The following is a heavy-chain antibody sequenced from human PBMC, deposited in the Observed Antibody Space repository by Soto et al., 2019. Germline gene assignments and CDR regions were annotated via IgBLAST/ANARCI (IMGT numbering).Heavy chain of an antibody. CDR2: IWYDGSNK. Sequence: QVQLVESGGGVVQPGRSLRLSYAASGFTFSSYGMHWVRQAPGKGLEWVAVIWYDGSNKHYADSVKGRFTISRDNSKNTLYLQMNSLRAEDTAVYYCARTTGLNWFDPWGQGNLVTVS. J-gene: IGHJ5*02. V-gene: IGHV3-33*01. D-gene: IGHD1-1*01. CDR3: ARTTGLNWFDP. CDR1: GFTFSSYG.